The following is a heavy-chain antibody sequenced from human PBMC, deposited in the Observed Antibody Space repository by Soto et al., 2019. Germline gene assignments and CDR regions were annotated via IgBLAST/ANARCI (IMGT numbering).Heavy chain of an antibody. CDR2: ISYSGST. V-gene: IGHV4-59*11. CDR1: GGSISGHY. CDR3: ARDVGLQHDTGYYDFWSGKNNWFDP. J-gene: IGHJ5*02. D-gene: IGHD3-3*01. Sequence: ETLSLTCTVSGGSISGHYRSWIRQPPGKGLQYIGYISYSGSTNYNPSLKSRVTISVDTSNNQFSLRLSSVTAADTAVYYCARDVGLQHDTGYYDFWSGKNNWFDPWGQGILVTVSS.